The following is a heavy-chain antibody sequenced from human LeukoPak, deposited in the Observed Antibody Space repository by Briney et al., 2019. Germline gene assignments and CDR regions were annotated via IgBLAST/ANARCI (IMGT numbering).Heavy chain of an antibody. CDR1: GGSFSGYY. V-gene: IGHV4-34*01. Sequence: PSETLSLTCAVYGGSFSGYYWSWIRQPPGKGLEWIGEINHSGSTNYNPSLKSRVTISVDTSENQFSLKLSSVTAADTAVYYCARLGTVLRYFYWFDPWGQGTLVTVSS. CDR2: INHSGST. D-gene: IGHD3-9*01. CDR3: ARLGTVLRYFYWFDP. J-gene: IGHJ5*02.